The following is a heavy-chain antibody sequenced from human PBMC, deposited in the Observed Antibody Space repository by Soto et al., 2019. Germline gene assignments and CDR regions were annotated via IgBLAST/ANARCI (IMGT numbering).Heavy chain of an antibody. CDR2: ISAYNGNT. Sequence: EASVKVSCKASGYTFTSYGISWVRQAPGQGLEWMGWISAYNGNTNYAQKLQGRVTMTTDTSTSTAYMELRSLRSDDTAVYYCAREADIVVVPAFDYWGQGTPVTVSS. D-gene: IGHD2-2*01. V-gene: IGHV1-18*01. CDR1: GYTFTSYG. CDR3: AREADIVVVPAFDY. J-gene: IGHJ4*02.